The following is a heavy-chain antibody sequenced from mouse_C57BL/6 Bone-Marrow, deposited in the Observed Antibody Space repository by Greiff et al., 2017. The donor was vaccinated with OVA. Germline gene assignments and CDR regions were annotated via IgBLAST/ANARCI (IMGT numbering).Heavy chain of an antibody. D-gene: IGHD1-1*01. J-gene: IGHJ1*03. CDR3: ASHYYGSRGYFDV. CDR2: IAPSDSET. V-gene: IGHV1-52*01. Sequence: QVQLQQPGAELVRPGSSVKLSCKASGYTFTSYWMHWVKQRPIQGLEWIGNIAPSDSETHYNQKFKDKATLTVDKSSSTAYMQLSSLTSEDSAVYYCASHYYGSRGYFDVWGTGTTVTVSS. CDR1: GYTFTSYW.